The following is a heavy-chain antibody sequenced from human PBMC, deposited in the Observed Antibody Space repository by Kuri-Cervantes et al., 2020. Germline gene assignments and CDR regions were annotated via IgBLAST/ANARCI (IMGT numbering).Heavy chain of an antibody. V-gene: IGHV1-18*01. CDR2: ISAYNGDT. CDR3: ARSRVAARPYDY. Sequence: ASVKVSCKASGYTFTNYGISWVRQAPGQGLEWMGWISAYNGDTNYAQNLQGRVTMTTDTSTNTAYMELRSLRSDDTAVYYCARSRVAARPYDYWGQGTLVTVSS. CDR1: GYTFTNYG. D-gene: IGHD6-6*01. J-gene: IGHJ4*02.